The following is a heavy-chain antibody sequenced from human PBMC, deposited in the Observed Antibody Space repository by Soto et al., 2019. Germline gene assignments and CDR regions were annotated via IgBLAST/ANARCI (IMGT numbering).Heavy chain of an antibody. CDR2: IIPIFGTA. CDR3: ARGPLTDGSGYYYYFDY. D-gene: IGHD3-22*01. Sequence: SVKVSCKASGGTFSSCAISWVRQAPGQGLEWMGGIIPIFGTANYAQKFQGRVTITADESTSTAYMELSSLRSEDTAVYYCARGPLTDGSGYYYYFDYWGQGTLVTVSS. CDR1: GGTFSSCA. J-gene: IGHJ4*02. V-gene: IGHV1-69*13.